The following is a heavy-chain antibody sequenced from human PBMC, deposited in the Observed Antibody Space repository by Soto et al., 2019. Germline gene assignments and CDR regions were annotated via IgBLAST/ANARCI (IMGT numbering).Heavy chain of an antibody. CDR3: AKCGGICHKGFLDF. D-gene: IGHD2-15*01. Sequence: PSETLSLTCTVSGVSISSYCWSWIRQPPGKGLEWIGYIYYSGSTNYNPSLKSRVTISVDTSKNTLYLQMNSLRAEDTAVYYCAKCGGICHKGFLDFWGQGTLVTVSS. V-gene: IGHV4-59*12. CDR1: GVSISSYC. J-gene: IGHJ4*02. CDR2: IYYSGST.